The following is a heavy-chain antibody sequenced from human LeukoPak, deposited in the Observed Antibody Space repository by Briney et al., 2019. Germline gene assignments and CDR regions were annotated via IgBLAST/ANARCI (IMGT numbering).Heavy chain of an antibody. CDR1: GGSISSYY. CDR2: IYYSGST. V-gene: IGHV4-59*01. J-gene: IGHJ3*02. D-gene: IGHD3-16*02. CDR3: ARDGLSRDAFDI. Sequence: SETLSLTCTVSGGSISSYYWSWIRQPPGKGLEWIGYIYYSGSTNYNPSLKSRVTISVGTSKNQFSLKLSSVTAADTAVYYCARDGLSRDAFDIWGQGTMVTVSS.